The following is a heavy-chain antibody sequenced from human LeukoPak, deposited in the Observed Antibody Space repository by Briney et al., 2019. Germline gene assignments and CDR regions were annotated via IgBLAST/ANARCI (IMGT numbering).Heavy chain of an antibody. CDR3: ARHDALAKFPPPYYLDV. Sequence: SETLSLTCAVSGGSIRGYNWNWIRQPTGKGLEWIGYISETGSTNYNSSLENRVTLSLDTTKSQISLNLRSATVADTAVYYCARHDALAKFPPPYYLDVWSKGSTVIVS. V-gene: IGHV4-59*08. CDR1: GGSIRGYN. J-gene: IGHJ6*03. CDR2: ISETGST.